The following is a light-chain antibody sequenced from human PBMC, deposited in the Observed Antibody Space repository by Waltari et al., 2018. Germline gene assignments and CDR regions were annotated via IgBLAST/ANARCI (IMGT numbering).Light chain of an antibody. CDR1: QSVSRY. CDR2: DAS. CDR3: QQRGDWPIT. Sequence: EIVLTQSPATLSLSPGERAILSCRPCQSVSRYLAWYQQKPGQAPRLLIYDASNRATGIPARFSGSGSGTDFTLTISSLEAEDFAVYYCQQRGDWPITFGQGTRLEIK. J-gene: IGKJ5*01. V-gene: IGKV3-11*01.